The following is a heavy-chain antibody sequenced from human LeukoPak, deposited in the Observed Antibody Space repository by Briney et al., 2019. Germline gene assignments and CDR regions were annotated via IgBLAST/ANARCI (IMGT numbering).Heavy chain of an antibody. J-gene: IGHJ4*02. CDR1: GFTVSNNY. D-gene: IGHD3-10*01. V-gene: IGHV3-53*05. Sequence: GGSLRLSCAVSGFTVSNNYMSWVRQAPGKGLEWVSVVYGGGTTYYADSVKGRFTVSRDNSKNTLYLQMNSLRPEDTAMYYCARDHYGSGSYFHDYRGQGTLVTVSS. CDR3: ARDHYGSGSYFHDY. CDR2: VYGGGTT.